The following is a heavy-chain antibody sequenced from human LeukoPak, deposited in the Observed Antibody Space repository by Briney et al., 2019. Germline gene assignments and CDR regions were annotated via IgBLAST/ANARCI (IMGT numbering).Heavy chain of an antibody. Sequence: GGSLRLSCAASGFTFGDYAMHWVRQAPGKGLEWVSGISWNSGSIGYADSVKGRFTISRDNAKNSLYLQMNSLRAEDTALYYCAKAYLKYDFWSGLDYWGQGTLVTVSS. CDR1: GFTFGDYA. CDR3: AKAYLKYDFWSGLDY. V-gene: IGHV3-9*01. J-gene: IGHJ4*02. D-gene: IGHD3-3*01. CDR2: ISWNSGSI.